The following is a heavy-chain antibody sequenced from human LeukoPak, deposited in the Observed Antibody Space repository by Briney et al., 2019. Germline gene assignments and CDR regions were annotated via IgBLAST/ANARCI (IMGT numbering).Heavy chain of an antibody. V-gene: IGHV4-38-2*02. CDR3: ASPAEWLQYSSYNAFDY. CDR2: IYHSGST. D-gene: IGHD6-6*01. CDR1: GYSISSGYY. Sequence: TSETLSLTCTVSGYSISSGYYWGWIRQPPGKGLEWIGSIYHSGSTYYNPSLKSRVTISVDTSKNQFSLKLSSVTAADTAVYYCASPAEWLQYSSYNAFDYWGQETLVTVSS. J-gene: IGHJ4*02.